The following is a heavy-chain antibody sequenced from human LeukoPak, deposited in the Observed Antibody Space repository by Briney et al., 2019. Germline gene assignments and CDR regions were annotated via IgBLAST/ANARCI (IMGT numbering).Heavy chain of an antibody. CDR2: INPNSGGT. CDR1: GYTFTGYY. J-gene: IGHJ3*02. D-gene: IGHD6-13*01. CDR3: ARDQGGSSSWPDAFDI. V-gene: IGHV1-2*02. Sequence: ASVKVSCKSSGYTFTGYYMHWVRQAPGQGLEWMGWINPNSGGTNYAQKFQGRVTMTRDTSISTAYMELSRLRSDDTAVYYCARDQGGSSSWPDAFDIWGQGTMVTVSS.